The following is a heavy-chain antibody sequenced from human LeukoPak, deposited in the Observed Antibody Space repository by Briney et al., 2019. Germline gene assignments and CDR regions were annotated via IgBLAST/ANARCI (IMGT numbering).Heavy chain of an antibody. CDR1: GYTFTSYY. Sequence: GASVKVSCKASGYTFTSYYMHWVRQAPGQGLEWMGIINPSGGSTSYAQKFQGRVTMTRDMSTSTVYMELSSLRSEDTAVYYCARDHTYYDILTGLFDPWGQGTLVTVSS. CDR2: INPSGGST. CDR3: ARDHTYYDILTGLFDP. J-gene: IGHJ5*02. V-gene: IGHV1-46*01. D-gene: IGHD3-9*01.